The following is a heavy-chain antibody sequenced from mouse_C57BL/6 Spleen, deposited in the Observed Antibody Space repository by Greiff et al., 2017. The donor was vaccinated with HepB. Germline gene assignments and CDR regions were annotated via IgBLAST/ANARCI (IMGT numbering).Heavy chain of an antibody. V-gene: IGHV1-26*01. J-gene: IGHJ1*03. CDR2: INPNNGGT. D-gene: IGHD1-1*01. Sequence: EVQLQQSGPELVKPGASVKISCKASGYTFTDYYMNWVKQSPGKSLEWIGDINPNNGGTSYNQKFKGKATLTVDKSSSTAYMELRSLTSEDSAVYYCARSGCITTGVDDVWGTGTTVTVSS. CDR3: ARSGCITTGVDDV. CDR1: GYTFTDYY.